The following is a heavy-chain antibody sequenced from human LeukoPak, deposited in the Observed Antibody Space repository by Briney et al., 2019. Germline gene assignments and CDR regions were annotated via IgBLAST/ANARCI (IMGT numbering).Heavy chain of an antibody. CDR2: IYYSGST. V-gene: IGHV4-59*12. CDR3: ARGPGNGYSPYYYYYMDV. CDR1: GGSISSYY. Sequence: SETLSLTCTVSGGSISSYYWSWIRQPPGKGLEWIGYIYYSGSTNYNPSLKSRVTMSVDTSKNQFSLKLSSVTAADTAVYYCARGPGNGYSPYYYYYMDVWGKGTTVTVSS. D-gene: IGHD3-22*01. J-gene: IGHJ6*03.